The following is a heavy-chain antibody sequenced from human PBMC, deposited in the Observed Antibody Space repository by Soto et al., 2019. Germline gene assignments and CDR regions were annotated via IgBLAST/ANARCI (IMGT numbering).Heavy chain of an antibody. J-gene: IGHJ5*02. V-gene: IGHV1-3*01. CDR3: ARRAAAGTGYNWFDP. D-gene: IGHD6-13*01. Sequence: GASVKVSCKASGYTFTSYAMHCVRQAPGQRLEWMGWINAGNGNTKYSQKFQGRVTITRDTSASTAYMELSSLRSEDTAVYYCARRAAAGTGYNWFDPWGQGTLVTVSS. CDR2: INAGNGNT. CDR1: GYTFTSYA.